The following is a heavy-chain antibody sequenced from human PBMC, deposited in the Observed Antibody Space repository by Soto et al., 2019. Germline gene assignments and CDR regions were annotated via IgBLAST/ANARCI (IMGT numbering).Heavy chain of an antibody. V-gene: IGHV3-23*01. Sequence: GGSLRLSCAASGFTFSSYAMSWVRQAPGKGLEWVSAISGSGGSTYYADSVKGRFTISRDNSKNTLYLQMNSLRAEDTAVYYCAKDILEWLLSSPMYYFDYWGQGTLVTVSS. CDR2: ISGSGGST. CDR3: AKDILEWLLSSPMYYFDY. CDR1: GFTFSSYA. J-gene: IGHJ4*02. D-gene: IGHD3-3*01.